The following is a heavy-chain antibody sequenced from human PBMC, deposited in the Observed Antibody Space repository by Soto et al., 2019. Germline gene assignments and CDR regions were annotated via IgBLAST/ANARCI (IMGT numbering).Heavy chain of an antibody. CDR3: ARAKVVLIQNDY. V-gene: IGHV1-8*01. CDR1: GYTFTGYD. D-gene: IGHD2-15*01. Sequence: QVQLVQSGAEVKKPGASVKVSCKASGYTFTGYDINWVRQATGQGLEWMGWMNPNNGNTGYAQKFQGRVTMTRNTSTSTAYMELRSLRSEYTAVYFCARAKVVLIQNDYWGQGTLVTVSS. CDR2: MNPNNGNT. J-gene: IGHJ4*02.